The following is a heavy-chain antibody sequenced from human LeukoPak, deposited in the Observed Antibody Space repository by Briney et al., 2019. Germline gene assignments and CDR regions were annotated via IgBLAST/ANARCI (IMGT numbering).Heavy chain of an antibody. CDR2: IYYIGST. D-gene: IGHD1-26*01. J-gene: IGHJ4*02. Sequence: PSETLSLTCTVSGGSISSYYWSWIRQAPGKGLEWIGNIYYIGSTNYNPSLKSRVTISADPSKNQLSLKLSSVTAADTAVYYCARHGGSYSYDYWGQGTLVTVSS. V-gene: IGHV4-59*08. CDR1: GGSISSYY. CDR3: ARHGGSYSYDY.